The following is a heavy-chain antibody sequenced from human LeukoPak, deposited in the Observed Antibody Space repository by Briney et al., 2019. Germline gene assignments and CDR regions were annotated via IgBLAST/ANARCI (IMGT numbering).Heavy chain of an antibody. Sequence: ASVKVSCKASGYTFTSYDINWVRQASGQGLEWMGWVNPNSGNTGYAQKFQGRVTMTMSTSITTAYMELSSLTSGDTAVYYCAREKLRTDNNFDSWGQGTLATVSS. D-gene: IGHD1-1*01. CDR2: VNPNSGNT. CDR1: GYTFTSYD. J-gene: IGHJ5*02. V-gene: IGHV1-8*01. CDR3: AREKLRTDNNFDS.